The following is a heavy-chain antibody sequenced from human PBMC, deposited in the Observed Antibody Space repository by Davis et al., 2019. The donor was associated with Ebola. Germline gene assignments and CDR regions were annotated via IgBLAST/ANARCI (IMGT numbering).Heavy chain of an antibody. V-gene: IGHV1-69*13. CDR3: ARELLDYGKNKLYYYYGMDV. CDR2: IIPIFGTA. Sequence: AASVKVSCKASGGTFSSNAISWVRQAPGQGLEWMGGIIPIFGTANYAQKFQGRVTITADESTSTAYMELSSLRSEDSAVFYCARELLDYGKNKLYYYYGMDVWGQGTTVTVSS. D-gene: IGHD4-17*01. J-gene: IGHJ6*02. CDR1: GGTFSSNA.